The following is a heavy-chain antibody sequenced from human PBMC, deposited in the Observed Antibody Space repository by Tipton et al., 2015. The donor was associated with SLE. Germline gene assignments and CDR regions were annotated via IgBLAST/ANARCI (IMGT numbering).Heavy chain of an antibody. CDR3: ARDSWHYDSSCPDAFDI. CDR2: IRYDGSNK. Sequence: RSLRLSCAASGFTFSSYGMHWVRQAPGKGLEWVAFIRYDGSNKYYADSVKGRFTISRDNSKNTLYLQMNSLRAEDTAVYYCARDSWHYDSSCPDAFDIWGQGTMVTVSS. V-gene: IGHV3-33*01. D-gene: IGHD3-22*01. J-gene: IGHJ3*02. CDR1: GFTFSSYG.